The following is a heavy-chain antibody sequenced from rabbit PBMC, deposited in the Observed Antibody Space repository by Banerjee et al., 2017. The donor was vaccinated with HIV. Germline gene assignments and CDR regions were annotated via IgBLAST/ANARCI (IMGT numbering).Heavy chain of an antibody. CDR2: INAVTGKA. CDR3: ARARDYRRGLSL. V-gene: IGHV1S45*01. J-gene: IGHJ4*01. Sequence: QEQLVESGGGLVKPEGSLKLSCTASGFSFSNKAVMCWVRQAPGKGLEWIACINAVTGKAVYANWAKGRSTFSKTSSTTVTLQVTSLTVADTATYFCARARDYRRGLSLWGPGTLVTVS. CDR1: GFSFSNKAV. D-gene: IGHD4-1*01.